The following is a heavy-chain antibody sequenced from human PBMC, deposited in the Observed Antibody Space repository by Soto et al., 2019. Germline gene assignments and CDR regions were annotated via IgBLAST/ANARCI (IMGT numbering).Heavy chain of an antibody. CDR2: IIVGNGQT. CDR3: ARDTEPSDV. CDR1: GITFSNSA. Sequence: SVKVSWKTSGITFSNSAIQWVRQARGQRLEWIGWIIVGNGQTKSAERLQERVTISRDLSTNTAYMELTSLRSEDTAVYYCARDTEPSDVWGQGTTVTVSS. J-gene: IGHJ6*02. V-gene: IGHV1-58*02. D-gene: IGHD4-4*01.